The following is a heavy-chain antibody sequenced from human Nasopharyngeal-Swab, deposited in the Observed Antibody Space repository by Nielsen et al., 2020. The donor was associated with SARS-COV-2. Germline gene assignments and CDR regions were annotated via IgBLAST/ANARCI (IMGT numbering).Heavy chain of an antibody. Sequence: GESLKISCAAYEFTMSRNGMHWVRQAQGKGLEWVAYISSSSSTSYYADSVKGRFTISRDNPKNSLYLQMNSLRDEDTALYYCVRDVAIVGATIENWGQGTLVTVSS. V-gene: IGHV3-48*02. CDR3: VRDVAIVGATIEN. CDR1: EFTMSRNG. CDR2: ISSSSSTS. D-gene: IGHD1-26*01. J-gene: IGHJ4*02.